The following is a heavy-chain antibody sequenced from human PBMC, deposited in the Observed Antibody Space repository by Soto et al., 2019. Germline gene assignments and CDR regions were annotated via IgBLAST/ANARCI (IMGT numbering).Heavy chain of an antibody. CDR2: ISGSGGST. V-gene: IGHV3-23*01. CDR3: AKDPTSIGVGSWYGY. Sequence: GGSLRLSCAASGFTFSSYAMSWVRQAPGKGLEWVSAISGSGGSTYYADSVKGRFTISRDNSKNTLYLQMNSLRAEDTAVYYCAKDPTSIGVGSWYGYWGQGTLVTVSS. J-gene: IGHJ4*02. D-gene: IGHD6-13*01. CDR1: GFTFSSYA.